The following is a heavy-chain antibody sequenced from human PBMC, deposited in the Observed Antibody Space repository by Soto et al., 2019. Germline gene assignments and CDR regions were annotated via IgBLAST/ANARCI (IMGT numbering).Heavy chain of an antibody. V-gene: IGHV4-39*01. D-gene: IGHD2-15*01. CDR2: IYYSGST. Sequence: QLQLQESGPGLVKPSETLSLTCTVSGGSISSSSYYWGWIRQPPGKGLEWIGSIYYSGSTYYNPSPKSRVTISVDTSKNQFSLKLSSLTAADTAVYYCARHTPAISISDHWGQGTLVTVSS. CDR1: GGSISSSSYY. CDR3: ARHTPAISISDH. J-gene: IGHJ4*02.